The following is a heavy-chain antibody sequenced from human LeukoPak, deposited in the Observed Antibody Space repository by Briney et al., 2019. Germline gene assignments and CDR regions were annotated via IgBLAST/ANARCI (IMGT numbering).Heavy chain of an antibody. CDR2: ASHTGAT. J-gene: IGHJ3*01. D-gene: IGHD1-26*01. V-gene: IGHV4-59*01. CDR3: ARDRRGSYYTFDL. Sequence: PSETLSLTCSVSGASINGYFWNWVRQTPEKGLEWIGYASHTGATTNNPSLKSRVSITIDTSKSQISLSMTSVTAADSALYYCARDRRGSYYTFDLWGPGTIVSVS. CDR1: GASINGYF.